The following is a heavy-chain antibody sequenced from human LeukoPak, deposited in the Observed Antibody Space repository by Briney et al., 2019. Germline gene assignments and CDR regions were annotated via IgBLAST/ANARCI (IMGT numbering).Heavy chain of an antibody. CDR2: IYSGGST. D-gene: IGHD3-10*01. V-gene: IGHV3-66*01. J-gene: IGHJ4*02. CDR3: ARDKTLWF. Sequence: QPGGSLRLSCGASGFTFSSYAMSWVRQAPGKGLEWVSVIYSGGSTYYADSVKGRFTISRDNSKNTLYLQMNSLRAEDTAVYYCARDKTLWFGGQGTLVTVSS. CDR1: GFTFSSYA.